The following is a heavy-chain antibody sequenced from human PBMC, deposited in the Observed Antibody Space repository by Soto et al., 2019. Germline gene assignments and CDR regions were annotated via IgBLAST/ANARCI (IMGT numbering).Heavy chain of an antibody. Sequence: GGSLRLSCAASGFTFSSYAMHWVRQAPGKGLEWVAVISYDGSNKYYADSVKGRFTISRDNSKNTLYLQMNSLRAEDTAVYYCARDPRDYYYYGMDVWGQGTTVTVSS. J-gene: IGHJ6*02. CDR2: ISYDGSNK. CDR3: ARDPRDYYYYGMDV. CDR1: GFTFSSYA. V-gene: IGHV3-30-3*01.